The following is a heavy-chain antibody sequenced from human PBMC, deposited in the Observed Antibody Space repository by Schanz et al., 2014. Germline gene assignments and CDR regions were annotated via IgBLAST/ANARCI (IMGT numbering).Heavy chain of an antibody. CDR1: GFTVSSNY. V-gene: IGHV3-66*04. J-gene: IGHJ6*02. CDR3: ARPLGPNYYYYGLDV. Sequence: EVQLVESGGGLVQPGGSLRLSCAASGFTVSSNYMSWVRQAPGKGLEWVSVIYTSGSTYYADSVRGRFTFSRDNSKNTLYLQMNSLRAEDTAVYYCARPLGPNYYYYGLDVWGQGTTVTVSS. CDR2: IYTSGST.